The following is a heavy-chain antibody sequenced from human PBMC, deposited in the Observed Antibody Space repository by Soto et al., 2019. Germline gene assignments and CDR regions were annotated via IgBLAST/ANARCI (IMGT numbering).Heavy chain of an antibody. CDR3: ARDLLWSAQKPIDF. J-gene: IGHJ4*02. D-gene: IGHD2-21*01. CDR2: INPNSGGT. Sequence: ASVKVSCKASGYTFSGYNMHWVRQAPGQGLEWMGWINPNSGGTNFARKFQGRVTMTRDTSIGTAYMELTNLTSGDTAVYFCARDLLWSAQKPIDFWGQGTLVTSPQ. V-gene: IGHV1-2*02. CDR1: GYTFSGYN.